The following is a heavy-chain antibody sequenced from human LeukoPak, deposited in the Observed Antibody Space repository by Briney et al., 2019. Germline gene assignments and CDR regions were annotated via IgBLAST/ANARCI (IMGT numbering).Heavy chain of an antibody. CDR3: ARDRGAAGTEEHKNDY. D-gene: IGHD6-13*01. V-gene: IGHV7-4-1*02. J-gene: IGHJ4*02. Sequence: ASVKVSRKASLYTFTSYAMNGVRQPPGQGLEWVGWVNTKTGNPTYAHGFTGPFVYSLGTSDSTAYLQISSLKAEDTAVYYCARDRGAAGTEEHKNDYWGQGTLVTVSS. CDR2: VNTKTGNP. CDR1: LYTFTSYA.